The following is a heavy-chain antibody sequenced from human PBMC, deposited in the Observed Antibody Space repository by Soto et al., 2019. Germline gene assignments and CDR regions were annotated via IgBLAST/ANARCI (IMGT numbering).Heavy chain of an antibody. CDR3: ARGRGSYCGGDCYPNWFDP. CDR2: ISAYNGNT. J-gene: IGHJ5*02. V-gene: IGHV1-18*04. Sequence: GASVKVSCKASGYTFTSYGISWVRQAPGQGLEWMGWISAYNGNTNYAQKLQGRVTMTTDTSTSTAYMELRSLRSDDTAVYYCARGRGSYCGGDCYPNWFDPWGQGTLVTVSS. D-gene: IGHD2-21*02. CDR1: GYTFTSYG.